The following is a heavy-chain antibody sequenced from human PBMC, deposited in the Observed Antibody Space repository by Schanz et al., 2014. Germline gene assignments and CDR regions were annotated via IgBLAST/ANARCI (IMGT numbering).Heavy chain of an antibody. V-gene: IGHV1-46*03. D-gene: IGHD6-13*01. J-gene: IGHJ4*02. CDR2: INPSGGGT. Sequence: QVQLVQSGAEVKKPGASVKVSCKASGYTFVSYSMHWVRQAPGQGLEWMGIINPSGGGTSYALRLQDRVTVTRDTSRSTVYMELSSLRSEDTAVYYCARDGVDAAAGGNYWGQGTLVTVSS. CDR1: GYTFVSYS. CDR3: ARDGVDAAAGGNY.